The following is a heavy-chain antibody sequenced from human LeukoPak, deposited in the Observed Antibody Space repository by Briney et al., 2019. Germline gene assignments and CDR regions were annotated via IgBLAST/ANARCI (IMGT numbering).Heavy chain of an antibody. Sequence: SETLSLTCTVSGGSISSYYWSWIRQPPGKGLEWIGYIYYSGSTNYNPSLKSRVTISVDTSKNQFSLKLSSVTAADTAVYYCAREEWKLDYDILTGYPAGHNWFDPWGQGTLVTVSS. J-gene: IGHJ5*02. CDR1: GGSISSYY. CDR2: IYYSGST. CDR3: AREEWKLDYDILTGYPAGHNWFDP. V-gene: IGHV4-59*12. D-gene: IGHD3-9*01.